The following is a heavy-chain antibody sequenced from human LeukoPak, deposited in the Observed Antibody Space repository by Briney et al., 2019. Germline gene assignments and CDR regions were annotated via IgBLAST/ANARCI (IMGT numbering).Heavy chain of an antibody. V-gene: IGHV4-39*01. CDR3: ARQYGSGSAYTPVVDL. D-gene: IGHD3-10*01. CDR2: IYYSGST. J-gene: IGHJ4*02. CDR1: GGSISSHYY. Sequence: SETLSLTCTVSGGSISSHYYWIWIRQPPGKGLEWIGSIYYSGSTYYNPSLKSRVTISVDTSKNQFSLKLTSLTAAETAVYYCARQYGSGSAYTPVVDLWGQGTLVTVSS.